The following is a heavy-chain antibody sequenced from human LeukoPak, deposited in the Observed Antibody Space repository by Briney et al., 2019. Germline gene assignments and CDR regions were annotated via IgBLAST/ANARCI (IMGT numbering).Heavy chain of an antibody. CDR3: AREVGLYYAFWSGHFWFDP. D-gene: IGHD3-3*01. CDR1: GYTFSSYW. V-gene: IGHV3-74*01. CDR2: INSDGSST. J-gene: IGHJ5*02. Sequence: GGSLRLSCAASGYTFSSYWMHWVRQAPGKGLVWVSRINSDGSSTSYADSVKGRFTISRDNAKNTLYLQMNSLRAEDTAVYYCAREVGLYYAFWSGHFWFDPWGQGTLVTVSS.